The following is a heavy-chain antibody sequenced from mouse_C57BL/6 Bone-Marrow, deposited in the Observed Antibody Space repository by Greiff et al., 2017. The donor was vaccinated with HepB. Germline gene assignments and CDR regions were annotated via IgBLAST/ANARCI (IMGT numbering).Heavy chain of an antibody. CDR3: ASHSSPYSY. V-gene: IGHV5-12*01. Sequence: EVMLVESGGGLVQPGGSLKLSCAASGFTFSDYYMYWVRQTPEKGLEWVACISNGGGDNYYPDNVKGRFTISRDNAKNTLYLQLSRLKSKDTAMYYCASHSSPYSYWGQGTLVTVSA. J-gene: IGHJ3*01. D-gene: IGHD1-1*01. CDR1: GFTFSDYY. CDR2: ISNGGGDN.